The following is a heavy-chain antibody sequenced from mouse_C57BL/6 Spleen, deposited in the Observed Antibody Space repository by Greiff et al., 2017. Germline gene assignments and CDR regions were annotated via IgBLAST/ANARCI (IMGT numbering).Heavy chain of an antibody. CDR2: IDPSDSET. CDR1: GYTFTSYW. V-gene: IGHV1-52*01. J-gene: IGHJ2*01. CDR3: ARTGRGGYYFDY. D-gene: IGHD4-1*01. Sequence: VKLQQPGAELVRPGSSVKLSCKASGYTFTSYWMHWVKQRPIQGLEWIGNIDPSDSETHYNQKFKDKATLTVDKSSSTAYMQLSSLTSEDSAVYYCARTGRGGYYFDYWGQGTTLTVSS.